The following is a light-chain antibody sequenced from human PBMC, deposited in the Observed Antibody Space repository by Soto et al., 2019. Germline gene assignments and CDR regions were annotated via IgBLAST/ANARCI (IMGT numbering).Light chain of an antibody. CDR2: DVS. CDR3: QQYENLVT. J-gene: IGKJ4*01. Sequence: DIQMTQSPSSLSASVGRRVTITCQASQNIRFYLNWYQQKPGKAPKLLIYDVSKLETGVPSRFSGSGSGTDFTFTISSLQPEDIGTYYCQQYENLVTFGGGTKVDIK. V-gene: IGKV1-33*01. CDR1: QNIRFY.